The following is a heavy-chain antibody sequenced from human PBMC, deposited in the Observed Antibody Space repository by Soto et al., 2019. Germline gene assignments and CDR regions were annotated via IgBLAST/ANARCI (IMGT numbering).Heavy chain of an antibody. D-gene: IGHD5-12*01. CDR3: ARVIYGGWSTIKDYYYYAMDV. Sequence: GGSLRLSCAPSAFSFSTYDMNWVRQAPGKGLEWVSYISGGSSRIFYADSVKGRFTIARDNAKNSLYLQMNSLRDEETGVYYCARVIYGGWSTIKDYYYYAMDVWGQGTTVTVSS. J-gene: IGHJ6*02. CDR1: AFSFSTYD. CDR2: ISGGSSRI. V-gene: IGHV3-48*02.